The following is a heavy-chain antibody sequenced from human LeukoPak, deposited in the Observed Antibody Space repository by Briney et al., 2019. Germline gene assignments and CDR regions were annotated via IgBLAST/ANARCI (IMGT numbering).Heavy chain of an antibody. CDR3: ASDYDFWSGYYPFDY. J-gene: IGHJ4*02. CDR1: GFSFSDHY. CDR2: ISSSSSYI. D-gene: IGHD3-3*01. Sequence: GGSLRLSCAASGFSFSDHYMDWVRQAPGKGLEWVSSISSSSSYIYYADSVKGRFTISRDNAKNSLYLQMNSLRAEDTAVYYCASDYDFWSGYYPFDYWGQGTLVTVSS. V-gene: IGHV3-21*01.